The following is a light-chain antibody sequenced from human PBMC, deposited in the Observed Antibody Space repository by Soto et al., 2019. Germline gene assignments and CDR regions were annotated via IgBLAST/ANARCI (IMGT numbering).Light chain of an antibody. J-gene: IGKJ1*01. Sequence: EIVMTHSPATLSVSPWEIVTLSCRASQFVSNSLAWYQQRPGQPPRLLIYGASTRAAGISERFSGSGSGTEFTLTISSLRSEDFAVYYCQQSSNWPRTFGQGTKVDIK. CDR1: QFVSNS. V-gene: IGKV3-15*01. CDR3: QQSSNWPRT. CDR2: GAS.